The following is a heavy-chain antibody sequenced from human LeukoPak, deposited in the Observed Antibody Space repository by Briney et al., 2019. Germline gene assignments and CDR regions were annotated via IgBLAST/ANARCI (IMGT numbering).Heavy chain of an antibody. CDR2: IIPIFGTA. J-gene: IGHJ5*02. D-gene: IGHD1-26*01. Sequence: SVKVSCEASGGTFSSYAISWVRQAPGQGLEWMGGIIPIFGTANYAQKFQGRVTITADESTSTAYMELSSLRSEDTAVYYCARDLYGELGWFDPWGQGTLVTVSS. CDR3: ARDLYGELGWFDP. V-gene: IGHV1-69*01. CDR1: GGTFSSYA.